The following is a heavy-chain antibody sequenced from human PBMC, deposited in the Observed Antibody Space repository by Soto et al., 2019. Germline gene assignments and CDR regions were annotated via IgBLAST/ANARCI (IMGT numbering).Heavy chain of an antibody. CDR2: IYYSGST. Sequence: PSETLSVTWTGSGGSISRGGYYGSWIRQHPGKGLEWIGYIYYSGSTYYNPSLKSRVTISVDTSKNQFSLKLSSVTAADTAVYYCARAYYGSGSSFDYWGQGTLVTVS. V-gene: IGHV4-31*02. CDR3: ARAYYGSGSSFDY. J-gene: IGHJ4*02. CDR1: GGSISRGGYY. D-gene: IGHD3-10*01.